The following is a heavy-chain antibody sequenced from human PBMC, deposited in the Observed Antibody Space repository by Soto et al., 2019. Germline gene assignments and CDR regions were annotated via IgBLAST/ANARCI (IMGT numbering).Heavy chain of an antibody. V-gene: IGHV4-31*03. CDR2: IYYSGST. Sequence: SETLSLTCTVSGVSISSGGYYWSWIRQHPGKGLEWIGYIYYSGSTYYNPSLKSRVTISVDTSKNQFSLKLSSVTAADTAVYYCARVSGSYYYGMDVWGQGTTVTVSS. J-gene: IGHJ6*02. CDR1: GVSISSGGYY. D-gene: IGHD1-26*01. CDR3: ARVSGSYYYGMDV.